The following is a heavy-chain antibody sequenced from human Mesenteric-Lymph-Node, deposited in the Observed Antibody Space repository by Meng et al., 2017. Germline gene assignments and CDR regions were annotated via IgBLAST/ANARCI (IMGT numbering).Heavy chain of an antibody. V-gene: IGHV4-39*07. CDR2: IYYSGGI. CDR3: ASILAAHFDY. J-gene: IGHJ4*02. CDR1: GGSISSSSYF. D-gene: IGHD6-13*01. Sequence: SETLSLTCTVSGGSISSSSYFWAWIRQPPGKGLDWIGSIYYSGGIYCNPSLKSRVTISVDTSKNQFSLKLSSVTAADTAVYYCASILAAHFDYWGQGTLVTVSS.